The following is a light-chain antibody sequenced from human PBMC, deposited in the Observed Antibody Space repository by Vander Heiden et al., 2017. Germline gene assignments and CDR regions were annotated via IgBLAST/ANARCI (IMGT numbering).Light chain of an antibody. CDR1: QGISSY. Sequence: AIRMTQSPSSPSASTGDRVTITCRASQGISSYLAWYQQKPGKAPKLLIYAAPTLQSGVPSRFSGSGSGTDFTLTISCLQSEDFATYYCQQYDSYLYTFGPGTKLEIK. CDR3: QQYDSYLYT. V-gene: IGKV1-8*01. J-gene: IGKJ2*01. CDR2: AAP.